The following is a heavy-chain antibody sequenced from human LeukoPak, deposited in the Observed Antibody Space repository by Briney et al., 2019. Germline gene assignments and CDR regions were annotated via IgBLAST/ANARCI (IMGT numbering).Heavy chain of an antibody. CDR3: VRRGGSDGWGAFDI. D-gene: IGHD5-24*01. V-gene: IGHV3-23*01. J-gene: IGHJ3*02. CDR1: EFTFSNYV. CDR2: IRQSGDIT. Sequence: GGSLRLSCAASEFTFSNYVMNWVRQAPGKGLEWVSSIRQSGDITYYADSVKGRFTISRDNSKNTLSLQMNSLSREDTAIYYCVRRGGSDGWGAFDIRGQGTVVTVSS.